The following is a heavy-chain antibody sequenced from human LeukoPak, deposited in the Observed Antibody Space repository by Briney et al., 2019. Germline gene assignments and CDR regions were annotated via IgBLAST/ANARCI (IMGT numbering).Heavy chain of an antibody. CDR2: IYYSGST. Sequence: SETLSLTCTVSGGSISSGGYYWSWIRQHPGKGLEWIGYIYYSGSTYYNPSLKSRVTISVDTSKNQFSLKLSSVTAADTAVYYCARSPRYYYDSSGYYELDYWGQGTLVTVSS. CDR3: ARSPRYYYDSSGYYELDY. J-gene: IGHJ4*02. V-gene: IGHV4-31*03. CDR1: GGSISSGGYY. D-gene: IGHD3-22*01.